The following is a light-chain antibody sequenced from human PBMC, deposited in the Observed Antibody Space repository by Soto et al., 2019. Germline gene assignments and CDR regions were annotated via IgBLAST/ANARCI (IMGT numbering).Light chain of an antibody. CDR2: GAS. Sequence: EIVLTQSPGTLSLSPGERATLSCRASQSVSSSYLAWYQQKPGQAPRLLIYGASSRATGIPDMFSGSGSGTHFTLTISILEPEDFAVYYCQQYGSSPSYTFGQGTKLEIK. CDR1: QSVSSSY. CDR3: QQYGSSPSYT. J-gene: IGKJ2*01. V-gene: IGKV3-20*01.